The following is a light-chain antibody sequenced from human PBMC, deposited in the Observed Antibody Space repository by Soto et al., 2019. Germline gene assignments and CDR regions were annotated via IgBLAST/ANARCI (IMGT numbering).Light chain of an antibody. Sequence: QSVWTQPPSMSAAPGQKVPTSCSGSSSNIGDNFVSWYQHLPGTAPKLLIFDNSQRPSEIPDRFFGSKSGTIATLAITGPQTGDEAVYYCATWDSKLSAVVFGGETKLTVL. CDR2: DNS. V-gene: IGLV1-51*01. J-gene: IGLJ2*01. CDR1: SSNIGDNF. CDR3: ATWDSKLSAVV.